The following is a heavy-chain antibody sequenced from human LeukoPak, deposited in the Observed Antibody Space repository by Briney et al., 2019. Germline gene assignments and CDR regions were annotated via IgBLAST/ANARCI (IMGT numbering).Heavy chain of an antibody. V-gene: IGHV3-21*01. CDR2: ISSSSSSI. J-gene: IGHJ4*02. D-gene: IGHD6-13*01. Sequence: GGSLRLSCAASGFTFSSYSMNWVRQAPGKGLECVSSISSSSSSIYYADSVKGRFTISRDDAKNSLYPQMNSLRAEDTAVYYCARTATDTGEFDYWGQGTLVTVSS. CDR1: GFTFSSYS. CDR3: ARTATDTGEFDY.